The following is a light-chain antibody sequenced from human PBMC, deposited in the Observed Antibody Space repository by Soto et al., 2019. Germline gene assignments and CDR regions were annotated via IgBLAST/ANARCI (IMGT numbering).Light chain of an antibody. CDR2: GAS. CDR3: QQCGSSST. V-gene: IGKV3-20*01. CDR1: QSVRSD. Sequence: EIVMTQSPATLSVSPGERATLSCRASQSVRSDLAWYQQKPGQAPRLLIFGASKRATGIPDRFSGSGSGRDFTLTISGLEPEDFAVYYCQQCGSSSTFGQGTRLEIK. J-gene: IGKJ5*01.